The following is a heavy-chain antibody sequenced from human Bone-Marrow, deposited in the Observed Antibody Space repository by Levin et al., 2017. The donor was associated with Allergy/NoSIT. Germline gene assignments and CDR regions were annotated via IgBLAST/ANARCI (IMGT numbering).Heavy chain of an antibody. CDR1: GFSLSNTRMG. V-gene: IGHV2-26*01. Sequence: SGPTLVKPTETLTLTCTVSGFSLSNTRMGVSWIRQPPGKALEWLAHIFSNDEKFFNTSLETRLTISKDTSTSQVVLSLTNMDPADTATYYCARVRRYYASGTFEDFWGQGTLVTVSS. CDR2: IFSNDEK. J-gene: IGHJ4*02. CDR3: ARVRRYYASGTFEDF. D-gene: IGHD3-10*01.